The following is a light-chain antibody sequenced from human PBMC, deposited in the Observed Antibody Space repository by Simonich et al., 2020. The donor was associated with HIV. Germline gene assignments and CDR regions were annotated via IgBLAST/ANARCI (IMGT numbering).Light chain of an antibody. CDR3: QQYYSTPPT. CDR2: WAS. Sequence: IVMTQSPDSLAVSLGERATINCKSSQSVFYISNNKNYLAWYQQKPGQPPKLLIYWASTRESWVPDRFSGSGSGTDFTLTISSLQAEDVAVYYCQQYYSTPPTFGQGTKVEIK. CDR1: QSVFYISNNKNY. V-gene: IGKV4-1*01. J-gene: IGKJ1*01.